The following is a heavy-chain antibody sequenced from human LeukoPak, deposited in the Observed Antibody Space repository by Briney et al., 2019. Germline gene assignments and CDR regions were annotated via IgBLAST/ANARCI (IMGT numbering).Heavy chain of an antibody. Sequence: SETLSLTCTVSGGSISSSSYYWGWIRQPPGKGLEWIGSIYYSGSTYYNPSLKSRVTISVDTSKNQFSLKLSSVTAADTAVYYCARTDRFRDYFDYWGQGALVTVSS. V-gene: IGHV4-39*01. D-gene: IGHD1-14*01. CDR3: ARTDRFRDYFDY. CDR1: GGSISSSSYY. CDR2: IYYSGST. J-gene: IGHJ4*02.